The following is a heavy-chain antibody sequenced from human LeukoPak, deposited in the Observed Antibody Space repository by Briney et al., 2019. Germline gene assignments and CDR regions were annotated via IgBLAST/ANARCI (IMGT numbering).Heavy chain of an antibody. V-gene: IGHV2-70*11. CDR1: GFSLTTSGMC. CDR3: ARLRRYSSSSRVIDY. D-gene: IGHD6-6*01. Sequence: SGPTLVNPTQTLTLTCTFSGFSLTTSGMCVSWIRQPPGKALEWLARIDWDDDKHYNTSLKTRLTVSKDASKNQVVLTMTNMDPVDTATFYCARLRRYSSSSRVIDYWGQGTLVTVSS. J-gene: IGHJ4*02. CDR2: IDWDDDK.